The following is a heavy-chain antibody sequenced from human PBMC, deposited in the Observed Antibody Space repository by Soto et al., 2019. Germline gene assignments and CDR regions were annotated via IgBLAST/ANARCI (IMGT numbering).Heavy chain of an antibody. D-gene: IGHD3-3*01. CDR1: CGTFRSYA. CDR2: IIPIFGTA. CDR3: ARGEVITIFGVVIHYYYGMDV. J-gene: IGHJ6*02. V-gene: IGHV1-69*13. Sequence: SVKVSSQASCGTFRSYAISWVRQAPVQGLEWMGGIIPIFGTANYAQKFQGRVTITADESTSTAYMELSSLRSEDTAVYSCARGEVITIFGVVIHYYYGMDVWGQGTKVTVS.